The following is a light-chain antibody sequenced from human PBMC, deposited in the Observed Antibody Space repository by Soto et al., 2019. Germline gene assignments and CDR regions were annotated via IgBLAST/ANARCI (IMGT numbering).Light chain of an antibody. CDR3: QHYNNGPPIT. J-gene: IGKJ5*01. CDR2: GAS. V-gene: IGKV3-15*01. Sequence: EIVMTQSPATLSVSPGERATLSCRASQSLSSNLAWYQQKPGQAPRLLISGASTRATGIPARFSGSESGTESTLTISSLQSEDFAVYYCQHYNNGPPITFGQGTRLEIK. CDR1: QSLSSN.